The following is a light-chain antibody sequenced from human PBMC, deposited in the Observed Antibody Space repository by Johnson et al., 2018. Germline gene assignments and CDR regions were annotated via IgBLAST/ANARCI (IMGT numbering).Light chain of an antibody. CDR2: ENN. CDR1: SSNIGNNY. CDR3: GTLDNSLGAGNV. Sequence: QSVLTQPPSVSAAPGQKVTISCSGSSSNIGNNYVSWYQQLPGTAPKLLIYENNKRPSGIPDRFSGSKSGTSATLGITGLQTGDEADYYCGTLDNSLGAGNVFGTGTNVTVL. J-gene: IGLJ1*01. V-gene: IGLV1-51*02.